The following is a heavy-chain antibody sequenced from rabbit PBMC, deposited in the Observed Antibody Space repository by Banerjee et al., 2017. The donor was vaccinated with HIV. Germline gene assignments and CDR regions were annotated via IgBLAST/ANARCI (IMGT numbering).Heavy chain of an antibody. CDR3: ARDDFGVMWLDL. D-gene: IGHD2-1*01. J-gene: IGHJ5*01. CDR2: IYEGSGNT. V-gene: IGHV1S45*01. Sequence: QEQLEESGGGLVKPEGSLTLTCKASGFSFSSNAMCWVRQAPGKGPEWIACIYEGSGNTWYASWVNGRFTISKTSSTTVDLQMTSLTAADTATYFCARDDFGVMWLDLWGQGTLVTVS. CDR1: GFSFSSNA.